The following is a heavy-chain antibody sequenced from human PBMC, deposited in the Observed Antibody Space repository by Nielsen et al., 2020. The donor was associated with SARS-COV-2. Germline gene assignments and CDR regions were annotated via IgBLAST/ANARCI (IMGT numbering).Heavy chain of an antibody. Sequence: VRQMPGKGLEWMGIIYPGDSDTRYSPSFQGQVTISADKSISTAYLQWSSLKASDTAMYYCARNTYGGATDYWGQGTLVTVSS. D-gene: IGHD4-23*01. J-gene: IGHJ4*02. V-gene: IGHV5-51*01. CDR3: ARNTYGGATDY. CDR2: IYPGDSDT.